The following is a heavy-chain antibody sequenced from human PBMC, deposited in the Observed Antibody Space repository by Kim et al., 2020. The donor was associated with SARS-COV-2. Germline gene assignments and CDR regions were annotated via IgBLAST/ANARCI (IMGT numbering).Heavy chain of an antibody. V-gene: IGHV1-18*01. CDR3: ARGAISSAGKNDY. CDR2: ISTYNGNT. Sequence: ASVKVSCKTSGYTFTDYGITWVRQAPGQGLEWMGWISTYNGNTNYAQRFQGRVTMTTDTSTNTAYMELSSLTSDDTAVFYCARGAISSAGKNDYWGQGTLVTVSS. J-gene: IGHJ4*02. D-gene: IGHD2-2*02. CDR1: GYTFTDYG.